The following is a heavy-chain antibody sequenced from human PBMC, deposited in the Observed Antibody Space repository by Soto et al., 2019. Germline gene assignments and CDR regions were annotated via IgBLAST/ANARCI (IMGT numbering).Heavy chain of an antibody. D-gene: IGHD6-13*01. CDR2: INPLPTSGST. J-gene: IGHJ4*02. CDR3: AGDLAAAAY. V-gene: IGHV1-46*01. Sequence: QVQLVQSGAEVKKPGASVKVSCKASGYIFTNYYIHWVRQAPGQGLEWMAIINPLPTSGSTNYAQKFQSRVTVTRDTSTSTVYMELSSLRSEDTAIYYCAGDLAAAAYWGQGTLVTVSS. CDR1: GYIFTNYY.